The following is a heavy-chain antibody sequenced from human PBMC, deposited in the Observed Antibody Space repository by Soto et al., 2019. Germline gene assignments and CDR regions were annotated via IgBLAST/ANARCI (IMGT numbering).Heavy chain of an antibody. CDR1: GFTLTSYS. V-gene: IGHV3-21*01. Sequence: GGSLRLSCAASGFTLTSYSMNWVRQASGKGLEWVASISSSSSRIYYADSVKGRFTISRDNARNSLYLQMNSLRAEDTAVYYCVRERGLSSYYGMDVWGQGTTVTVSS. CDR2: ISSSSSRI. D-gene: IGHD3-10*01. J-gene: IGHJ6*02. CDR3: VRERGLSSYYGMDV.